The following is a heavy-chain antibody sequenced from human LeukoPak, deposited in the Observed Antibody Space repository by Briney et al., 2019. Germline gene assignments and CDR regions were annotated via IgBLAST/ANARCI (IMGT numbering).Heavy chain of an antibody. CDR2: VSHTGAT. D-gene: IGHD1-26*01. V-gene: IGHV4-59*01. CDR3: ARDRRGSFYTFDL. J-gene: IGHJ3*01. CDR1: GASINGYF. Sequence: SETLSLTCSVSGASINGYFWNWVRQTPEKRLDWIGYVSHTGATTSNPTLKSRVSITIDTSKSQVSLTMTSVTAADSALYYCARDRRGSFYTFDLWGPGTIVSVS.